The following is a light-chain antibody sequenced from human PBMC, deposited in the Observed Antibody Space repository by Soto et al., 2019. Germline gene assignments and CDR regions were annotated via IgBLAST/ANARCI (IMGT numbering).Light chain of an antibody. CDR1: QSVGSSY. J-gene: IGKJ4*01. V-gene: IGKV3-20*01. CDR2: GAS. CDR3: QQYGSSFFT. Sequence: EIVLTQSPGTLSLSPGERATLSCRASQSVGSSYLAWYQQKPGQAPRLLIYGASSRATGIPDRFSGSGSGTDFTLTISRLEPEDFAVYYCQQYGSSFFTFGGGTKVEIK.